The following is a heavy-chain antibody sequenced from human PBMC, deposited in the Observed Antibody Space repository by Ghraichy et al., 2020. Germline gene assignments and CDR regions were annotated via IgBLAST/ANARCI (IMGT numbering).Heavy chain of an antibody. CDR1: GGSISSYY. V-gene: IGHV4-59*01. D-gene: IGHD2-8*02. J-gene: IGHJ4*02. Sequence: SETLSLTCTVSGGSISSYYWSWIRQPPGKGLEWIGYIYYSGSTNYNPSLKSRVTISVDTSKNQFSLKLSSVTAADTAVYYCARVGRGGSLGTGGPKGTFDYWGQEGLVTVSS. CDR2: IYYSGST. CDR3: ARVGRGGSLGTGGPKGTFDY.